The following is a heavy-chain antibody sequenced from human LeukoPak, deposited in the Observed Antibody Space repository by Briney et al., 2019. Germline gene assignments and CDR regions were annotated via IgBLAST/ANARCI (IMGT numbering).Heavy chain of an antibody. V-gene: IGHV1-2*04. D-gene: IGHD3-16*02. J-gene: IGHJ5*02. CDR2: INPNSGGT. CDR1: GYTFTSYG. Sequence: GASVKVSCKASGYTFTSYGISWVRQAPGQGLEWMGWINPNSGGTSYAQKFQGWVTMTRDTSISTAYMELSRLRSDDTAVYYCARGRAFGGVIAWFDPWGQGTLVTVSS. CDR3: ARGRAFGGVIAWFDP.